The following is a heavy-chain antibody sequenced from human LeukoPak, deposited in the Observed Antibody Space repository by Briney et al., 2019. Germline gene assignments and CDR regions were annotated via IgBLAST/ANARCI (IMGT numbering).Heavy chain of an antibody. CDR2: ISGSGGSA. CDR1: GFTFSSYA. D-gene: IGHD5-12*01. CDR3: AKTPSGYDSY. J-gene: IGHJ4*02. V-gene: IGHV3-23*01. Sequence: GGSLGLSCAASGFTFSSYAMSWVRQAPGKGLEWVSAISGSGGSAYYADSVKGRFTISRDNSKNTLYLQMNSLRAEDTAVYYCAKTPSGYDSYWGQGTLVTVSS.